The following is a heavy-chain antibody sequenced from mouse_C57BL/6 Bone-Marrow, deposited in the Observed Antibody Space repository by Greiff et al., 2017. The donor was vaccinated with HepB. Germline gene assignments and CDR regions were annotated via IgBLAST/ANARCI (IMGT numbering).Heavy chain of an antibody. V-gene: IGHV5-17*01. CDR3: ARLTTLYYYAMDY. Sequence: VKLVESGGGLVKPGGSLKLSCAASGFTFSDYGMHWVRQAPEKGLEWVAYISSGSSTIYYADTVKGGFTISRDNAKNTLFLQMTSLRSEDTAMYYCARLTTLYYYAMDYWGQGTPETVSA. CDR2: ISSGSSTI. D-gene: IGHD2-1*01. J-gene: IGHJ4*01. CDR1: GFTFSDYG.